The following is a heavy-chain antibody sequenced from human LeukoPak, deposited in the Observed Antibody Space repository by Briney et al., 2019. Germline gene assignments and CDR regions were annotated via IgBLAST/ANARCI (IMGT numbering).Heavy chain of an antibody. V-gene: IGHV1-69*05. D-gene: IGHD3-22*01. CDR1: GGTFSSYA. CDR2: IIPIFGTA. CDR3: ARGSLGLYYYDSSGYVHFDY. J-gene: IGHJ4*02. Sequence: ASVNVSCKASGGTFSSYAISWVRQAPGQGLEWVGRIIPIFGTANYAQKFQGRVTITTDESTSTAYMELSSLRSEDTAVYYCARGSLGLYYYDSSGYVHFDYWGQGTLVTVSS.